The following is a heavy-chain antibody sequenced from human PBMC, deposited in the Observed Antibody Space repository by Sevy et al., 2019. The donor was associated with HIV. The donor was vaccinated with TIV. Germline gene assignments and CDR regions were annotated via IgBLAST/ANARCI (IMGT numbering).Heavy chain of an antibody. V-gene: IGHV3-30*18. CDR1: RFTFSSYG. D-gene: IGHD6-19*01. CDR2: ISYDGSNK. CDR3: AKDRYSSGWYELDY. Sequence: GGSLRLSCAASRFTFSSYGMHWVRQAPGKGLEWVAVISYDGSNKYYADSVKGRFTISRDNYKNTLYLQMNSLRAEDTAVYYCAKDRYSSGWYELDYWGQGTLVTVSS. J-gene: IGHJ4*02.